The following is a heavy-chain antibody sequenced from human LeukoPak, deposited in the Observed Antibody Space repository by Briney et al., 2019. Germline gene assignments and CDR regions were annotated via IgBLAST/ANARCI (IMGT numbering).Heavy chain of an antibody. CDR3: ATRGRSGYYYGMDV. D-gene: IGHD1-26*01. J-gene: IGHJ6*02. Sequence: GGSLRLSCAVSGFIVSNNYMSWARQAPGKGLEWVSIISTRGTTYYADSVKGRFTISRDNSQNTLYLQMNSLRAEDTAVYYCATRGRSGYYYGMDVWGQGTTVTVSS. CDR2: ISTRGTT. V-gene: IGHV3-66*01. CDR1: GFIVSNNY.